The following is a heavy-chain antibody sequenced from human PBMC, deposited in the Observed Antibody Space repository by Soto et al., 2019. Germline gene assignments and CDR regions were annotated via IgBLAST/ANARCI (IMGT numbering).Heavy chain of an antibody. D-gene: IGHD6-19*01. CDR1: GFSLTTSGVG. CDR2: IFWDHEQ. Sequence: QITLKESGPTLVKPTQTLTLTCTFSGFSLTTSGVGVGWIRQPPGKALEWLALIFWDHEQHYSPSLQSRLTITNDTSNNQVGLTMTNIDPVDTAAYYCAHRRSGWYVCDYWGQGTLVTVSS. CDR3: AHRRSGWYVCDY. V-gene: IGHV2-5*02. J-gene: IGHJ4*02.